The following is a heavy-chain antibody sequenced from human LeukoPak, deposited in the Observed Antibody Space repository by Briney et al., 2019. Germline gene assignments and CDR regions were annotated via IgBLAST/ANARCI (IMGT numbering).Heavy chain of an antibody. CDR2: IYYSGST. V-gene: IGHV4-31*03. J-gene: IGHJ4*02. CDR3: ARVPHSSTFGGVIVKN. D-gene: IGHD3-16*02. Sequence: PSETLSLTCTVSGGSISSGGYYWRWIRQHPGKGLEWIGYIYYSGSTYYNPSLKSRVTISVDTSKNQFSLKLSSVTAADTAVYYCARVPHSSTFGGVIVKNWGQGTLVTVSS. CDR1: GGSISSGGYY.